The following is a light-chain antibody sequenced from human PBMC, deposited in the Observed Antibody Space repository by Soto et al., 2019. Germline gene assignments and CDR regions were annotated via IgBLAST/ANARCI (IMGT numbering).Light chain of an antibody. Sequence: EIVLTQFPATLSLSPGERATLSCRASQSVSSYLAWYQQKPGQAPRLLIYDVSTRATGIPARFSGSGSGTDFTLTITSLEPEDFAVYSCQQRSDWPITFGQGTKGDIK. CDR1: QSVSSY. V-gene: IGKV3-11*01. CDR3: QQRSDWPIT. J-gene: IGKJ1*01. CDR2: DVS.